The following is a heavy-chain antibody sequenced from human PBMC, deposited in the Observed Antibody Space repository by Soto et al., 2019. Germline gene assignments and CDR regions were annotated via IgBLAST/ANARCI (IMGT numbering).Heavy chain of an antibody. CDR2: IYYSGST. J-gene: IGHJ4*02. CDR1: GGSISSYY. V-gene: IGHV4-59*01. Sequence: SETLSLTCTVSGGSISSYYWSWIRQPPGKGLEWIGYIYYSGSTNYNPSLKSRVTISVDTSKNQFSLKLSSVTAADTAVYYCASGGAITMFGFFDYWGQGTLVTVSS. CDR3: ASGGAITMFGFFDY. D-gene: IGHD3-10*02.